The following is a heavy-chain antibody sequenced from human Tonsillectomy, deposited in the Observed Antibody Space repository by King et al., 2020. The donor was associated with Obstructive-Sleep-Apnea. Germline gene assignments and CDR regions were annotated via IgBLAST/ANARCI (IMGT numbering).Heavy chain of an antibody. D-gene: IGHD3-10*01. J-gene: IGHJ4*02. V-gene: IGHV3-23*04. CDR2: VNSRGRT. Sequence: VQLVESGGGMVQPGGSLRLSCAASGFTFSSYGISWVRQAPGKGLEWVSAVNSRGRTFYAGSVRGRFTISRNNAKDMVDLQVDSLRAEDTATYYCAKEGGGSGVSWVDSWGQGTLVTVSS. CDR3: AKEGGGSGVSWVDS. CDR1: GFTFSSYG.